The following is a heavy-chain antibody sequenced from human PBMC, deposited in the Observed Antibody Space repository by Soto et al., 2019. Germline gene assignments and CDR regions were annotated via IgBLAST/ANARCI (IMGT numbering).Heavy chain of an antibody. V-gene: IGHV4-4*02. CDR2: IYHSGST. D-gene: IGHD5-18*01. J-gene: IGHJ4*02. Sequence: QVQLQESGPGLVKPSGTLSLTCGVSGGSIRSNKWWSWVRQPPGKGLEWIWEIYHSGSTNYNPSLKSXXTXSXDKSKNQFSLKLNSVTAADTAVYYCARWGDWMQQVLWGQGTLVTVSS. CDR1: GGSIRSNKW. CDR3: ARWGDWMQQVL.